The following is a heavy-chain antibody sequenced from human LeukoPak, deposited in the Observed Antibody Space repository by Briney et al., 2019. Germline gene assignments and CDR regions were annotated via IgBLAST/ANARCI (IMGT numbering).Heavy chain of an antibody. CDR3: ARGQWLDNY. D-gene: IGHD6-19*01. V-gene: IGHV4-34*01. J-gene: IGHJ4*02. Sequence: PPETLSLTCAVYGASFSGFHWSGIRQPPGKGLEGIGEINHSGNTNYNPSLKSRVTISVDTYKTQFSLKLSSVTAAATAVYYCARGQWLDNYWGQGTLVTVSS. CDR2: INHSGNT. CDR1: GASFSGFH.